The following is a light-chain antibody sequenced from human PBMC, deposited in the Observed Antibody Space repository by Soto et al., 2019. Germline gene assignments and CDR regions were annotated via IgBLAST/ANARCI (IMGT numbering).Light chain of an antibody. CDR3: SSYGGNDGV. J-gene: IGLJ3*02. CDR1: SSEVGGYNY. Sequence: QSVLTQPPSASGSLGQSVTFSCTGTSSEVGGYNYVSWYQQHPGKAPKLIIYEVHKRPSGVPDRFSGSKSCNTASLTVSGLQAEDEADYHCSSYGGNDGVFVGGTQLTVL. CDR2: EVH. V-gene: IGLV2-8*01.